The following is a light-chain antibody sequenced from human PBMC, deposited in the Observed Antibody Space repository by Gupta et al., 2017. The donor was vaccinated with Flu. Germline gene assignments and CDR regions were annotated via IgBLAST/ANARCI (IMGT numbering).Light chain of an antibody. J-gene: IGKJ3*01. V-gene: IGKV1-39*01. CDR1: QSISSY. CDR2: AAS. Sequence: PSSLSASGGDSVTITCRASQSISSYLNWYQQKPGKAPKLLIYAASSLQSGVPSRFSGSGSGTDFTLTISSLQPEDFATYYCQQSYSTPFTFGPGTKVDIK. CDR3: QQSYSTPFT.